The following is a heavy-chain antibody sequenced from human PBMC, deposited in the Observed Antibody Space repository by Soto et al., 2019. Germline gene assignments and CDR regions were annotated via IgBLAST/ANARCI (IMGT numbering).Heavy chain of an antibody. CDR3: ARAGIRTSFDY. J-gene: IGHJ4*02. D-gene: IGHD2-21*01. V-gene: IGHV3-49*03. CDR1: GFTFGDYP. Sequence: GGSLRLSCTACGFTFGDYPMSWFRQAPGKGLEWVGFIRSKAYCGTTEYAASVRGRFTISRDDSKSIAYLQMNSLKTEDTAVYYCARAGIRTSFDYWGQGTLVTVSS. CDR2: IRSKAYCGTT.